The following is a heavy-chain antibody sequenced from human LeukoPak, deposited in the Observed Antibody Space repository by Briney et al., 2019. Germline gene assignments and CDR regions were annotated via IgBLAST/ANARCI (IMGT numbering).Heavy chain of an antibody. CDR3: ARGEVVPATVWYDY. CDR2: INPNSGGT. Sequence: ASVKVSCKASGYTFTGYYMHWVRQAPGQGLEWMGWINPNSGGTNYAQKFQGRVTMTRDTSISTAYMELSRLRSDDTAVYYCARGEVVPATVWYDYWDQGTLATVSS. J-gene: IGHJ4*02. V-gene: IGHV1-2*02. D-gene: IGHD2-2*01. CDR1: GYTFTGYY.